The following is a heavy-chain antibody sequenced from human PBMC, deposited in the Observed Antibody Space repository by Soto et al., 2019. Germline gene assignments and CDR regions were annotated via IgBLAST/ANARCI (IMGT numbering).Heavy chain of an antibody. CDR1: GGSFSGHY. CDR3: ARGTSLNVVVPTAAHDKYYFDS. V-gene: IGHV4-34*01. Sequence: PSETLSLTCAVYGGSFSGHYWTWIRQPPGKGLEWIGEINHSGSTNYNPPLKGRVTISVDTSKNQFSLKLSSVTAADTAVYYCARGTSLNVVVPTAAHDKYYFDSWSQGTLVTVSS. CDR2: INHSGST. D-gene: IGHD2-15*01. J-gene: IGHJ4*02.